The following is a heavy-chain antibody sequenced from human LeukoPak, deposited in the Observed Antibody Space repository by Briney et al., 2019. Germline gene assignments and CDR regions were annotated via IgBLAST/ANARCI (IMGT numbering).Heavy chain of an antibody. V-gene: IGHV3-9*01. D-gene: IGHD3-3*01. Sequence: GGSLRLSCAASGFTFDDYAMHWVRQAPGKGLEWVSGISWNSGSIGYADSVKGRFTISRDNAKNSLYLQMNSLRAEDTALYYCAKDTHYXFWXGPXXXDPWGQGTLXTVSS. CDR1: GFTFDDYA. CDR3: AKDTHYXFWXGPXXXDP. CDR2: ISWNSGSI. J-gene: IGHJ5*02.